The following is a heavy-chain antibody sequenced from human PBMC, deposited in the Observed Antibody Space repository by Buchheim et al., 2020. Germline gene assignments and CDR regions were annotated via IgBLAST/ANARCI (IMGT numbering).Heavy chain of an antibody. V-gene: IGHV3-48*01. Sequence: EVQLVESGGGLVQPGGSLRLSCAASGFTFSSYSMNWVRQAPGKGLEWVSYISSSSSTIYYADSVKGRFTISRDTAKKSLYLQMNSLRAEDTAVYYCAVPQIPRGYSYGFDYWGQGTL. J-gene: IGHJ4*02. D-gene: IGHD5-18*01. CDR1: GFTFSSYS. CDR3: AVPQIPRGYSYGFDY. CDR2: ISSSSSTI.